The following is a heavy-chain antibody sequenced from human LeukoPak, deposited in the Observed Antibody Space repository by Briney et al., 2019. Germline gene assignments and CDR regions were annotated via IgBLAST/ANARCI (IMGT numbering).Heavy chain of an antibody. CDR2: INRNGNEL. V-gene: IGHV3-7*01. D-gene: IGHD6-19*01. CDR3: RRGFYFGWSHPACGGAFDI. CDR1: GFVFKRYS. Sequence: PGGSLRLSCTASGFVFKRYSMTWVRQAPGKGLESVAYINRNGNELLYVESLKGRFSSYRDNAESSLHLQLNSLRVEDRAVYYCRRGFYFGWSHPACGGAFDIWGQGKTVLVS. J-gene: IGHJ3*02.